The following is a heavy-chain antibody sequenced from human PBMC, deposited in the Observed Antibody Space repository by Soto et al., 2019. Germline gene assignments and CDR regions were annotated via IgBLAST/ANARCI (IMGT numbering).Heavy chain of an antibody. J-gene: IGHJ6*02. CDR3: ARNSSTGYYNYYYSMDV. D-gene: IGHD3-9*01. CDR1: GYSFSSYW. V-gene: IGHV5-51*01. Sequence: PGESLKISCKSSGYSFSSYWIAWVRLMPGKGLEWMGSIYPDDSDTKYSPSFQGQVTISADKSISAAYLQWSSLKASDTAIYYCARNSSTGYYNYYYSMDVWGQGTTVTVSS. CDR2: IYPDDSDT.